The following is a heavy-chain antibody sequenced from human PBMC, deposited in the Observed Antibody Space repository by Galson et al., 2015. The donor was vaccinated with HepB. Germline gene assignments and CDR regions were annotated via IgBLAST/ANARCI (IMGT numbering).Heavy chain of an antibody. D-gene: IGHD3-22*01. CDR3: TTDLDVFYDSSGYYRRFDY. V-gene: IGHV3-15*01. Sequence: SLRLSCAASGFTFSNAWMSWVRQAPGKGLEWVGRIKSKTDGGTTDYAAPVKGRFTISRDDSKNTLYLQMNSLKTEDTAVYYCTTDLDVFYDSSGYYRRFDYWGQGTLVTVSS. CDR2: IKSKTDGGTT. J-gene: IGHJ4*02. CDR1: GFTFSNAW.